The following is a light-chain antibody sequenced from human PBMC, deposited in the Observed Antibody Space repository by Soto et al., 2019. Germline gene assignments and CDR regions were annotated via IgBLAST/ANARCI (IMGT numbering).Light chain of an antibody. V-gene: IGKV1-8*01. CDR1: QGISSY. J-gene: IGKJ1*01. CDR2: AAS. Sequence: ALRMTQSPSSLSASTGDRVTITCRASQGISSYLAWYQQKPGKAPKLLIYAASTLQSGVPSRFSGSGPGTDFTLTISCLQSEDFATYYCQQYYSYPWTFGQGTKVEIK. CDR3: QQYYSYPWT.